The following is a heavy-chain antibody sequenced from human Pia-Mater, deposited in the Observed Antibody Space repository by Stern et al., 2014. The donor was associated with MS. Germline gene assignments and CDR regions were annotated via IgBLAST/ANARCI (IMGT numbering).Heavy chain of an antibody. D-gene: IGHD1-1*01. V-gene: IGHV1-46*01. CDR2: INTSDGDT. CDR1: GYTFTTYY. J-gene: IGHJ4*02. Sequence: QVQLVQSGAEVKKPGASVNISCVTSGYTFTTYYVHWVRQAPGQGLEWMGIINTSDGDTSHTRKFKDRVTVTRDTSASTVYLKLSSLKSEDTAVYYCARQRTTGHMDFDYWGQGTLVTVSS. CDR3: ARQRTTGHMDFDY.